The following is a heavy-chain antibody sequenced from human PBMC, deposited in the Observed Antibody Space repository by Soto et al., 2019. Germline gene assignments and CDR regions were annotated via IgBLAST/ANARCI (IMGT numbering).Heavy chain of an antibody. Sequence: VQLVQSGAEVKKPGASVKVSCKASGYSFTSTGISWVRQAPGQGPEWMGWISTFNDKAKYAQKFQGRVTMTTDTSTTTAYMELRSLTSDDTAVYYCARDLDGSGSYYTDYWGQGTLVTVAS. CDR3: ARDLDGSGSYYTDY. D-gene: IGHD3-10*01. V-gene: IGHV1-18*01. CDR1: GYSFTSTG. CDR2: ISTFNDKA. J-gene: IGHJ4*02.